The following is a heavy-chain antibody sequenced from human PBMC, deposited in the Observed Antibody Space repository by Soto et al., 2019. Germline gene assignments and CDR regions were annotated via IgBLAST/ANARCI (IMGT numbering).Heavy chain of an antibody. D-gene: IGHD3-10*01. J-gene: IGHJ4*02. V-gene: IGHV4-39*07. Sequence: ASETLSLTCTVSGGSISSSSYYWGWIRQPPGKGLEWIGSIYYSGSTYYNPSLKSRVTLSVDTSKNQFSLKLSSVTAADTAVYYCARRYGGAVDYWGQGTLVTVSS. CDR1: GGSISSSSYY. CDR3: ARRYGGAVDY. CDR2: IYYSGST.